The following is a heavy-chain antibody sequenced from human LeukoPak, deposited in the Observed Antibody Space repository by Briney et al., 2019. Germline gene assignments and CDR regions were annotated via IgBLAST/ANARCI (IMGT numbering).Heavy chain of an antibody. CDR2: IYYSGTT. CDR3: ARDYLGAGTVGATSGY. J-gene: IGHJ4*02. V-gene: IGHV4-39*02. D-gene: IGHD1-26*01. Sequence: PSETLSLTCIVSGDSISSRSYYWAWVRQPPGKGLEWIGSIYYSGTTYYNPSLRSRVTISVDTSKNQFSLNLSSVTAADTAVYYCARDYLGAGTVGATSGYWGQGTLVTVSS. CDR1: GDSISSRSYY.